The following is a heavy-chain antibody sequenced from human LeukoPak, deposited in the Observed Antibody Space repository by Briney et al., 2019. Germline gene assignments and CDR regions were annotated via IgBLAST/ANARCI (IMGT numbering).Heavy chain of an antibody. Sequence: GGSLRLSCAASGFTFSSYGMNWVRQVPGKGLEWVSGIKWDGGSTGYADSVKGRFTISRDNAKNSLYLQMNSLRAEDTAVYYCAALDNGRDYWGQGTLVTVSS. CDR1: GFTFSSYG. J-gene: IGHJ4*02. V-gene: IGHV3-20*04. D-gene: IGHD1-14*01. CDR2: IKWDGGST. CDR3: AALDNGRDY.